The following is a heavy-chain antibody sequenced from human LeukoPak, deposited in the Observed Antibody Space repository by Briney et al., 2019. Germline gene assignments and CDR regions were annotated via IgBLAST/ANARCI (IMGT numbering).Heavy chain of an antibody. CDR1: GGSISSSSYY. CDR2: IYYSGST. Sequence: PSETLSLTCTVSGGSISSSSYYWGWIRQPPGKGLEWIGSIYYSGSTYYNPSLKSRVTISVDTSKNQFSLKLSSVTAADTAVYYCARSNPTNYDILTGYYEGYYFDYWGQGTLVTVSS. V-gene: IGHV4-39*07. J-gene: IGHJ4*02. D-gene: IGHD3-9*01. CDR3: ARSNPTNYDILTGYYEGYYFDY.